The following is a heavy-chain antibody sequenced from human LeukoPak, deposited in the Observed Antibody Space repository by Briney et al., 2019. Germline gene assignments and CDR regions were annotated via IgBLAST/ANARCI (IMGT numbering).Heavy chain of an antibody. D-gene: IGHD4-17*01. V-gene: IGHV3-74*01. Sequence: GGSLRLSCAASGFTFSSYWMHWVRQAPGKGLVWVSRINSDGSSTSYADSVKGRFTISRDNAKDTLYLQMNSLRAEDTALYYCAKANYGDYAFDPWGQGTLVTVSS. CDR2: INSDGSST. J-gene: IGHJ5*02. CDR3: AKANYGDYAFDP. CDR1: GFTFSSYW.